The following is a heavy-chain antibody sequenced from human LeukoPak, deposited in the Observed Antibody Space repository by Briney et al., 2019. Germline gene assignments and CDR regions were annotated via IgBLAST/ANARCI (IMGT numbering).Heavy chain of an antibody. CDR1: GFTFSRYW. D-gene: IGHD3-16*01. Sequence: PGGSLRLSCAASGFTFSRYWMSWVRQAPGKGLEWVANIKQDGSEKYYVDSVKGRFTISRDNAKNSLYLQMNSLRAEDTAVYYCATHYYAWVPNTFDYWGQGTLVTVSS. J-gene: IGHJ4*02. V-gene: IGHV3-7*01. CDR2: IKQDGSEK. CDR3: ATHYYAWVPNTFDY.